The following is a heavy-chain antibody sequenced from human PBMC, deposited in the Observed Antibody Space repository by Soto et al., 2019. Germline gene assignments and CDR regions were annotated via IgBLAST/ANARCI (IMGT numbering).Heavy chain of an antibody. CDR1: DYTFTSYG. V-gene: IGHV1-18*01. D-gene: IGHD6-13*01. Sequence: QVQLVQSAAEVKTPGASVKVSCKASDYTFTSYGVTWVRQAPGQGLEWMGWISGKNGNTNYAQRFKGRFTMTTDTSSSTAYMELRGLTSDDTAVYYFAIGVRTESSWYWYFDLWGPGSLVTVSS. J-gene: IGHJ2*01. CDR3: AIGVRTESSWYWYFDL. CDR2: ISGKNGNT.